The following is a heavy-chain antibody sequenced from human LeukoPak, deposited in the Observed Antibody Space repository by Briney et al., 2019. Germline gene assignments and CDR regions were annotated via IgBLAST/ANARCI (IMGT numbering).Heavy chain of an antibody. CDR1: GFTFSSYA. D-gene: IGHD6-13*01. CDR3: AASGGSSWYSAFDI. J-gene: IGHJ3*02. CDR2: ISGSGGST. V-gene: IGHV3-23*01. Sequence: GGSLRLSCAASGFTFSSYAMSWVRQAPGKGLEWVSGISGSGGSTYYADSVKGRFTISRDNSKNTLYLQMNSLRAEDTAVYYCAASGGSSWYSAFDIWGQGTMVTVSS.